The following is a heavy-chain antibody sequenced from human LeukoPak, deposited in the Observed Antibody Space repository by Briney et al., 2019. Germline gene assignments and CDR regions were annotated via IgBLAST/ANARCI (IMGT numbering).Heavy chain of an antibody. D-gene: IGHD1-7*01. J-gene: IGHJ4*02. CDR2: MNGEGTTI. CDR1: GFTFDDYA. Sequence: PGRSLRLSCAASGFTFDDYAMHWVRQAPGKGLMWVSRMNGEGTTIDYADSVKGRFTVSRDYAKNTLFLQMNNLRTEDTALYFCATARNFRFEYWGQGSLVIVSA. CDR3: ATARNFRFEY. V-gene: IGHV3-74*01.